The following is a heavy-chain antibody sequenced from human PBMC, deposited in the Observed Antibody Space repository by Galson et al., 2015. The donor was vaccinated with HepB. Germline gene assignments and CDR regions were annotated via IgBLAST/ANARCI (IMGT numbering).Heavy chain of an antibody. CDR1: GFTFSSFG. D-gene: IGHD3-3*01. CDR3: ARVYYDFRSGYYEGYFDY. J-gene: IGHJ4*02. Sequence: LRLSCAASGFTFSSFGMNWVRQAPGKGLEWVSSITGSSSLIFYADSVEGRFTISRDNTRNSLYLQMNSLRVEDTAVYYCARVYYDFRSGYYEGYFDYWGQGALVTVSS. V-gene: IGHV3-21*01. CDR2: ITGSSSLI.